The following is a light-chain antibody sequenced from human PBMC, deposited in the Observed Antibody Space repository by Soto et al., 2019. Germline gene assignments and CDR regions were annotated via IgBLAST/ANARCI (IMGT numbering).Light chain of an antibody. V-gene: IGKV1-33*01. CDR3: QQYDNRPV. J-gene: IGKJ4*01. CDR2: DAS. Sequence: DIQMTQSPSSLSASVGDRVTITCQASQDISNYLNWYQQKPGKAPKLLIYDASNLETGVPSRFSGSGSGTDFTFTISSLQPEDIATYYCQQYDNRPVFGGGTKVEIK. CDR1: QDISNY.